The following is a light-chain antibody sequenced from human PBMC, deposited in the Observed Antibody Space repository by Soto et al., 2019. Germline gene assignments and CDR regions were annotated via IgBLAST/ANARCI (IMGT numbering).Light chain of an antibody. J-gene: IGLJ2*01. Sequence: QSVLTQPRSVSGSPGQSVTISCTGTSSDVGGYNSVSWYQQHPGKTPKLMIYDVTRRPSGVPDRFSGSKSGNTASLTISGLQAEDEADYDCCSYAGSFTYVVFGGGTKLTVL. CDR2: DVT. CDR3: CSYAGSFTYVV. CDR1: SSDVGGYNS. V-gene: IGLV2-11*01.